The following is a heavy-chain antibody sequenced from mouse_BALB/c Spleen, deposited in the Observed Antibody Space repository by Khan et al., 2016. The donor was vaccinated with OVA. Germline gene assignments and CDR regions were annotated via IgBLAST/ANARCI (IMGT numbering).Heavy chain of an antibody. V-gene: IGHV3-2*02. CDR2: ISYSGNT. J-gene: IGHJ2*01. CDR1: GYSITSDYA. D-gene: IGHD1-1*02. Sequence: EVKLEESGPGLVKPSQSLSLTCTVTGYSITSDYAWNWIRQFPGNKLEWMGYISYSGNTKYNPSLKSRISITRDTSKNQFFLQLNSVTIEDTATCYCARDYGGDFDYWGQGTTLTVSS. CDR3: ARDYGGDFDY.